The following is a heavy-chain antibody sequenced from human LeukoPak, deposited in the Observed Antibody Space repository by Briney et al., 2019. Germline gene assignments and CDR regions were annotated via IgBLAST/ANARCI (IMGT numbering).Heavy chain of an antibody. J-gene: IGHJ4*02. Sequence: PSETLSLTCTVSGGSISSYYWSWIRQPPGKGLEWIGYIYYSGSTNYNPSLESRVTISVDTSKNQFSLKLSSVTAADTAVYYCASQRGGGFDFWGQGALVTVSS. CDR2: IYYSGST. V-gene: IGHV4-59*01. CDR3: ASQRGGGFDF. CDR1: GGSISSYY. D-gene: IGHD3-10*01.